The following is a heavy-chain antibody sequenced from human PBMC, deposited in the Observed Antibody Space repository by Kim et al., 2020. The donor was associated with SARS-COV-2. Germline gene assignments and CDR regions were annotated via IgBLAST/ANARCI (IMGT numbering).Heavy chain of an antibody. V-gene: IGHV3-30*18. Sequence: GGSLRLSCAASGFTFSSYGMHWVRQAPGKGLEWVAVISYDGSNKYYADSVKGRFTISRDNSKNTLYLQMNSLRAEDTAVYYCAKVQNPHCSSTSCYAIYYYYGMDVWGQGTTLTVSS. CDR1: GFTFSSYG. CDR3: AKVQNPHCSSTSCYAIYYYYGMDV. J-gene: IGHJ6*02. D-gene: IGHD2-2*01. CDR2: ISYDGSNK.